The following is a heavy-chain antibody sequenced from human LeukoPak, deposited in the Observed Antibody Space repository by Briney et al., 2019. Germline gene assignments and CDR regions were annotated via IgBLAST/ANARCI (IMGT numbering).Heavy chain of an antibody. J-gene: IGHJ1*01. D-gene: IGHD6-25*01. CDR1: GGSISSYY. Sequence: PSETLSLTCTVSGGSISSYYWSWIRQPPGKGLEWIGYIHYSGRTNYSPSLKSRVTISVDTSKNQFSLKLSSVTAADTAVYYCARLYPRRLHFQQWGQGTLVTVSS. CDR3: ARLYPRRLHFQQ. CDR2: IHYSGRT. V-gene: IGHV4-59*08.